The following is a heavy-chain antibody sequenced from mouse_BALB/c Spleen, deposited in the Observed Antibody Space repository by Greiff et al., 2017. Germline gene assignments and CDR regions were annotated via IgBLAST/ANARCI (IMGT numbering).Heavy chain of an antibody. CDR1: GYTFTGYW. D-gene: IGHD2-4*01. J-gene: IGHJ2*01. CDR3: TRCYDYDPYYFDY. CDR2: IYPGNSDT. Sequence: EVQLQQSGTVLARPGASVKMSCKASGYTFTGYWMHWVKQRPGQGLEWIGAIYPGNSDTSYNQKFKGKAKLTAVTSTSTAYMELSSLTNEDSAVYYCTRCYDYDPYYFDYWGQGTTLTVSS. V-gene: IGHV1-5*01.